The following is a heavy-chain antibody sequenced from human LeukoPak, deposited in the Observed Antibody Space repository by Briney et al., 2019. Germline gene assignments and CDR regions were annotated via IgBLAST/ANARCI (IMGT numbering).Heavy chain of an antibody. D-gene: IGHD1-26*01. CDR1: GYRFSNFG. CDR2: TSPYDDNP. Sequence: GASVKVSCTASGYRFSNFGITWVRQAPGQGLEWMGWTSPYDDNPEYGKKFRGRVTMTTDTSTNTAYMELRSLRPDDTAVYYCAKVDPPIIAGARGDAFEIWGQGTLVTVSS. V-gene: IGHV1-18*01. J-gene: IGHJ3*02. CDR3: AKVDPPIIAGARGDAFEI.